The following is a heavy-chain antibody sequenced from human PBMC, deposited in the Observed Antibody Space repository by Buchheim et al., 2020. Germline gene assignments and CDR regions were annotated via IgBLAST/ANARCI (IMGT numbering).Heavy chain of an antibody. CDR3: ARFSNYYYYGMDV. CDR2: INHSGST. V-gene: IGHV4-34*01. CDR1: GGSFSGYY. Sequence: QVQLQQWGAGLLKPSETLSLTCAVYGGSFSGYYWSWIRQPPGKGLEWIGEINHSGSTNYNPSLKSRVTISVDTSKNQFSLKLSSVTAADTAVYYCARFSNYYYYGMDVWGQGTT. J-gene: IGHJ6*02. D-gene: IGHD3-3*02.